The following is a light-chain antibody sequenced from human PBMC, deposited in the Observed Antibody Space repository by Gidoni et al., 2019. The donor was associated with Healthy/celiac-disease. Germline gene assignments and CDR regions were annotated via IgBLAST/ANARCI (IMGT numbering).Light chain of an antibody. CDR3: QQYGSSPWLT. J-gene: IGKJ4*01. CDR2: GAS. V-gene: IGKV3-20*01. Sequence: IVLTQSPGTLSLSPGERATLSCRASQSVSSSYLAWYQQKPGQAPRLLIYGASSRATGIPDRFSGSGSGTDFTLTISRLEPEDFAVYYCQQYGSSPWLTFGGXTKVEIK. CDR1: QSVSSSY.